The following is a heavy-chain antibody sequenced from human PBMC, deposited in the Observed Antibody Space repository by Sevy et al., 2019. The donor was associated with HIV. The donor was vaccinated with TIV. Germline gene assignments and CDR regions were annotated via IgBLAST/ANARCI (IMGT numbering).Heavy chain of an antibody. J-gene: IGHJ5*02. D-gene: IGHD3-22*01. CDR1: GFTFSTSP. V-gene: IGHV3-30*04. CDR3: AKERGSSGRAGCLDP. Sequence: GGSLRLSCAASGFTFSTSPMHWVRQAPGKGLEWMAVVSPDGMGKTCADSVEGRFTISRDNAEGRLYLQMNSLRVEDTAVYYCAKERGSSGRAGCLDPWGQGTLVTVSS. CDR2: VSPDGMGK.